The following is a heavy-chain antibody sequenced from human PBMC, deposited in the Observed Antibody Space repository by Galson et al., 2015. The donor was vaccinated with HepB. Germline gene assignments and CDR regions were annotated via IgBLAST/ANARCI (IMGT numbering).Heavy chain of an antibody. D-gene: IGHD4-17*01. CDR1: GGSISSYY. CDR3: AREVRGGDYSPYYYYGMDV. Sequence: TLSLTCTVSGGSISSYYWSWIRQPPGKGLEWIGFIYYSGSTNYNPSLKSRVTISVDTSQNQFSLKLSSVTAADTAVYYCAREVRGGDYSPYYYYGMDVWAQGTTVPVSS. J-gene: IGHJ6*02. V-gene: IGHV4-59*01. CDR2: IYYSGST.